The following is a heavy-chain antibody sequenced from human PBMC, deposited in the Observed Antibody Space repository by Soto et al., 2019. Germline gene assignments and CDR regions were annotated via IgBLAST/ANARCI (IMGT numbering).Heavy chain of an antibody. Sequence: HVQLQESGPGLVKPSETLSLTCSVSGDSIGTYYWSWVRQPPGKGLEWLGFVHYSGSTQYNPSLKGRVTISVDTSKNRLSRKLRSVTAADTAVYYCARESEGGNLHDWFDPWGQGILVTVSS. J-gene: IGHJ5*02. D-gene: IGHD3-16*01. CDR2: VHYSGST. CDR3: ARESEGGNLHDWFDP. CDR1: GDSIGTYY. V-gene: IGHV4-59*01.